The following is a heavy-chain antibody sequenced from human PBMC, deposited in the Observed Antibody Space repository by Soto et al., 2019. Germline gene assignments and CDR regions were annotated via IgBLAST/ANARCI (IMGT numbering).Heavy chain of an antibody. J-gene: IGHJ5*02. CDR1: GYSFTNND. Sequence: ASVKVSCKASGYSFTNNDVSWVRQATGQGLEWMGWMNPGSRDTGYAQKFQGRVTMTRDISIDTAYMELSRLRSDDTAIYYCARMETFGSLNWFDPLCQGTLVTVSS. CDR2: MNPGSRDT. D-gene: IGHD3-16*01. CDR3: ARMETFGSLNWFDP. V-gene: IGHV1-8*01.